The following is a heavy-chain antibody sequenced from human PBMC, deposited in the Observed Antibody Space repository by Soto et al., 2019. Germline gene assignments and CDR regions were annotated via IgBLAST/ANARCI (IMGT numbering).Heavy chain of an antibody. V-gene: IGHV3-73*01. J-gene: IGHJ6*02. D-gene: IGHD6-19*01. CDR1: GFSFSGSD. CDR3: ARPLAGTYGMDV. CDR2: IRSQPSNCAT. Sequence: GEALKIACTAAGFSFSGSDIHGVRLASGKGLEWVGRIRSQPSNCATTYSESVRGRFTFAREDSQNTAYLQMSSRKIEDTAIYYCARPLAGTYGMDVWGQGTTVTVSS.